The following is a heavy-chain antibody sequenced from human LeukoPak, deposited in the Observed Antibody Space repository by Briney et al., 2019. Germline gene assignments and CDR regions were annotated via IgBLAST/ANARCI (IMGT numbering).Heavy chain of an antibody. V-gene: IGHV3-23*01. CDR2: ISGSGGST. CDR1: GFTFSSYA. Sequence: PGGSLRLSCAASGFTFSSYAMSWVRQAPGKGLEWVSAISGSGGSTYYADSVKGRFTISRDNSKNTLYLQMNSLRAEDTAVYYCAKGAGYSPYGASFGDYWGQGTLVTVSS. J-gene: IGHJ4*02. D-gene: IGHD6-13*01. CDR3: AKGAGYSPYGASFGDY.